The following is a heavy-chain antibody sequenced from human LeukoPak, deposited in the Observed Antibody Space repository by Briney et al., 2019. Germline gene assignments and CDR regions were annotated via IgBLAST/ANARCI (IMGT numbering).Heavy chain of an antibody. Sequence: SETLSLTCTVSGGSISSSSYYWSWIRQPPGKGLEWIGYIYYSGSTNYNPSLKSRVTISVDTSKNQFSLKLSSVTAADTAVYYCARGRYSSVGYWGQGTLVTVSS. CDR3: ARGRYSSVGY. V-gene: IGHV4-61*01. CDR2: IYYSGST. J-gene: IGHJ4*02. CDR1: GGSISSSSYY. D-gene: IGHD5-18*01.